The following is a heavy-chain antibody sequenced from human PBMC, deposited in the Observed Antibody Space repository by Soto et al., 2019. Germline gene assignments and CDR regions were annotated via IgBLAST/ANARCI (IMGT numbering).Heavy chain of an antibody. CDR3: AREGARDFWSGSPSYYYYMDV. CDR2: ISSSSYI. CDR1: GFTFSSYS. V-gene: IGHV3-21*01. J-gene: IGHJ6*03. D-gene: IGHD3-3*01. Sequence: GGSLRLSCAASGFTFSSYSMNWVRQAPGKGLEWVSSISSSSYIYYADSVKGRFTISRDNAKNSLYLQMNSLRAEDTAVYYCAREGARDFWSGSPSYYYYMDVWGKGTTVTVSS.